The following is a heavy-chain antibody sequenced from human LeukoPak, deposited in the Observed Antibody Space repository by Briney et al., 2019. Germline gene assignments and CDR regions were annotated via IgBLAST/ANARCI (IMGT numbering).Heavy chain of an antibody. CDR1: GFTFDDYA. J-gene: IGHJ4*02. Sequence: GGSLRLSCAASGFTFDDYAMHWVRQAPGKGLEWVSGISWNSGSIGYADSMKGRFTISRDNAKNSLYLQMNSLRAEDTALYYCAKPSIAVAGYTGSPFDYWGQGTLVTVSS. CDR3: AKPSIAVAGYTGSPFDY. V-gene: IGHV3-9*01. CDR2: ISWNSGSI. D-gene: IGHD6-19*01.